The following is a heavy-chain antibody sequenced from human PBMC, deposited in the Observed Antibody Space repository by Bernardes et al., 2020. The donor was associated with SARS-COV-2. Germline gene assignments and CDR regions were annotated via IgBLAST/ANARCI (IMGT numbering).Heavy chain of an antibody. V-gene: IGHV3-30*18. Sequence: VGSLILSCAASGSTFNSYAVHWVRQAPGKGLEWVAVISYDGKTQYYVDSVKGRFTISRDNSKNTLYLQMNSLRVEDTAVYFCAKDLAWKGLAHSFDYWGQGVLVTVSS. J-gene: IGHJ4*02. CDR3: AKDLAWKGLAHSFDY. CDR1: GSTFNSYA. CDR2: ISYDGKTQ. D-gene: IGHD3-16*01.